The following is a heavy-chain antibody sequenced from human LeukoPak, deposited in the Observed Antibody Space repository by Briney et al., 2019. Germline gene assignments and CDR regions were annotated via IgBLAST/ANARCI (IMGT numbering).Heavy chain of an antibody. J-gene: IGHJ4*02. V-gene: IGHV3-20*04. CDR1: GFTFDDYD. CDR2: INWNGGST. D-gene: IGHD3-16*01. CDR3: AGLGELLNY. Sequence: RSGGSLRLSCAASGFTFDDYDMSWVRQAPGKGLEWVSGINWNGGSTGYADSVKGRFTISRDNAKNSLYLQMNSLSAGDTALYYCAGLGELLNYWGQGTLVTVSS.